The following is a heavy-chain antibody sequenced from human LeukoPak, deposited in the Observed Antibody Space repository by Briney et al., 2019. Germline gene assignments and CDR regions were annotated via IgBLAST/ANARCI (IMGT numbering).Heavy chain of an antibody. J-gene: IGHJ4*02. CDR1: GYTFTGYY. Sequence: EASVKVSCKASGYTFTGYYLHWVRQAPGQGLEWMGWINPNSGDTNYAQNFQGRVTMTRDTSINTAYMELSRLRSDDTAVYYCARLSRSGYSCDYWGQGTLVTVSS. CDR2: INPNSGDT. CDR3: ARLSRSGYSCDY. D-gene: IGHD3-3*01. V-gene: IGHV1-2*02.